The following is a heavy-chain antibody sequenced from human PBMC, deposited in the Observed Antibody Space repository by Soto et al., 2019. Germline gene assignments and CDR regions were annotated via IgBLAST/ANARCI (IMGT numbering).Heavy chain of an antibody. D-gene: IGHD6-13*01. J-gene: IGHJ4*02. CDR2: IYTSGST. Sequence: SETLSLTCTVSGGSISSYYWSWIRQPAGKGLEWIGRIYTSGSTNYNPSLKSRVTMSVDTSKNQFSLKLSSVTAADTAVYYCARDRGTGSSSLEFDYWGQGTLVTVSS. CDR1: GGSISSYY. V-gene: IGHV4-4*07. CDR3: ARDRGTGSSSLEFDY.